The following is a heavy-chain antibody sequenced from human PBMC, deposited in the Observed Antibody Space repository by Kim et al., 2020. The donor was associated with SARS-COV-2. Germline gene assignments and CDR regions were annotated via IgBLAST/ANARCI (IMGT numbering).Heavy chain of an antibody. CDR3: ARPGPCGGDCFLDSYYGMDV. Sequence: SETLSLTCTVSGGSISSNNYYWDWIRQPPGKGLEWIGSVSSSGSTYYNSSLKNRVTISVDTSKNQFSLKLSFLTATDTAVYYCARPGPCGGDCFLDSYYGMDVWGQGTTVTISS. CDR1: GGSISSNNYY. CDR2: VSSSGST. V-gene: IGHV4-39*01. D-gene: IGHD2-21*02. J-gene: IGHJ6*02.